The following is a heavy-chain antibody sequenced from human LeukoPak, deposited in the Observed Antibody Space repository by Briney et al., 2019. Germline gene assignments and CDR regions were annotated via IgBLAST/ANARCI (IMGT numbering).Heavy chain of an antibody. J-gene: IGHJ3*02. V-gene: IGHV3-48*03. CDR3: ARERGGFCSSTTCSRAFDI. D-gene: IGHD2-2*03. Sequence: GGSLRLSCTASGFTFSSYEMNWVRQAPGRGLEWVSYISNSDSTIYYADSVKGRFTISRDNAKNSLYLQMNSLGAEDTAVYYCARERGGFCSSTTCSRAFDIWGQGTMVTVSS. CDR2: ISNSDSTI. CDR1: GFTFSSYE.